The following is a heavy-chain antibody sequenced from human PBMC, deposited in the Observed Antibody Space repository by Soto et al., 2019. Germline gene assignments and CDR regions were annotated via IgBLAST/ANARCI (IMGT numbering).Heavy chain of an antibody. Sequence: GGSLRLSCAASGFTFSSYGMHWVRQAPGKGLEWVAVIWYDGSNKYYADSVKGRFTISRDNSKNTLYLQMNSLRAEDTAVYYCARDGEDCSSTSCYVLGLQNWFDPWGQGTLVTVSS. J-gene: IGHJ5*02. CDR2: IWYDGSNK. D-gene: IGHD2-2*01. CDR3: ARDGEDCSSTSCYVLGLQNWFDP. V-gene: IGHV3-33*01. CDR1: GFTFSSYG.